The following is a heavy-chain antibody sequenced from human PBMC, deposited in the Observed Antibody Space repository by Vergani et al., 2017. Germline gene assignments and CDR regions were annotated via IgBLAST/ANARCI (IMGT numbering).Heavy chain of an antibody. CDR3: ARVDRLPVAAGPFDY. Sequence: QVQLQQWGAGLLKPSETLSLTCAVYGGSFSGYYWSWIRQPPGKGLEWIVEINHSGSTNYNPSLKSRVTISVDTSKHQFSLKLSYVTAADTAVYYCARVDRLPVAAGPFDYWGQGTLVTVSS. J-gene: IGHJ4*02. CDR2: INHSGST. V-gene: IGHV4-34*01. D-gene: IGHD6-13*01. CDR1: GGSFSGYY.